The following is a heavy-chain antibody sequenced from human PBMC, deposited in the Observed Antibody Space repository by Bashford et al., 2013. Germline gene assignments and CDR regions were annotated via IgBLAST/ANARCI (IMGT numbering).Heavy chain of an antibody. V-gene: IGHV4-31*03. CDR1: GGSISSGGYY. J-gene: IGHJ4*02. CDR2: IYYSGST. D-gene: IGHD5/OR15-5a*01. Sequence: SETLSLTCTVSGGSISSGGYYWSWIRQHPGKGLEWIGYIYYSGSTYYNPSLKSRVTISVDTSKNQFSLKLSSVTAADTAVYYCARDRSSVASTWGQGTLVTVSS. CDR3: ARDRSSVAST.